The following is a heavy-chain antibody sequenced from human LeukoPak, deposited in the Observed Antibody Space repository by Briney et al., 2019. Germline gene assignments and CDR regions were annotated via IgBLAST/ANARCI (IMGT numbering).Heavy chain of an antibody. Sequence: PGGSLRLSCAASGFTFNKYWMHWVRQAPGKGLEWVAVISYDGSNKYYANSVKGRFTISGDNSKNTLYLQMNSLRAEDTAVYYCAKGGYYDSSGYGLIDYWGQGTLVTVSS. CDR3: AKGGYYDSSGYGLIDY. D-gene: IGHD3-22*01. CDR2: ISYDGSNK. J-gene: IGHJ4*02. CDR1: GFTFNKYW. V-gene: IGHV3-30*18.